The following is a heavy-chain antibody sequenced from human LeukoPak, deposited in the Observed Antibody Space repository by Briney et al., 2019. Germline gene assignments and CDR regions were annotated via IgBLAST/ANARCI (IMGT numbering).Heavy chain of an antibody. Sequence: GGSLRLSCAASGFTFDDYGMSWVRQAPGKGLEWVSGINWNGGSTGYADSVKGRFTISRDNAKNSLYLQMNSLRAEDTALYYCARDNYYDSSGYYYVDYWGQGTLVTVSS. J-gene: IGHJ4*02. CDR2: INWNGGST. D-gene: IGHD3-22*01. V-gene: IGHV3-20*04. CDR1: GFTFDDYG. CDR3: ARDNYYDSSGYYYVDY.